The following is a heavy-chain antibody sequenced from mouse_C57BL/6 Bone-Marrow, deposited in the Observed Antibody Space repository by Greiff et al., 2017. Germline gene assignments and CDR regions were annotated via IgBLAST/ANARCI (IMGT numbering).Heavy chain of an antibody. CDR3: ARSDYGSIHYFDY. Sequence: QVQLQQPGAELVMPGASVKLSCKASGYTFTSYWMHWVKQRPGQGLEWIGEIDPSDSSTNYNQKFKGKSTLTVDKSSSTAYMQLSSLTSEDSAVYYCARSDYGSIHYFDYWGQGTTLTVSS. D-gene: IGHD1-1*01. CDR1: GYTFTSYW. V-gene: IGHV1-69*01. CDR2: IDPSDSST. J-gene: IGHJ2*01.